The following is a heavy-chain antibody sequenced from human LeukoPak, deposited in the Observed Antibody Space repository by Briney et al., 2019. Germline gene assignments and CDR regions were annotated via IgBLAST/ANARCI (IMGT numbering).Heavy chain of an antibody. CDR3: AKVGYTYGYRTPPEYFQH. CDR1: GFTFSSHA. V-gene: IGHV3-23*01. CDR2: IRGSGAST. Sequence: GGSLRLSCGASGFTFSSHATSWVRQAPGKGLEWVSFIRGSGASTYYADSVKGRFTISRDNSKNTLYLQMNSLRAEDTAVYYCAKVGYTYGYRTPPEYFQHWGQGTLVTVSS. D-gene: IGHD5-18*01. J-gene: IGHJ1*01.